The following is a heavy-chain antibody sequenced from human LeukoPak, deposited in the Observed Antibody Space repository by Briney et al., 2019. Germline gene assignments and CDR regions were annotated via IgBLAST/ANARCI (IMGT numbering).Heavy chain of an antibody. J-gene: IGHJ4*02. CDR1: GFSFSTYV. V-gene: IGHV3-33*06. Sequence: PGGSLRLSCEASGFSFSTYVMHWVRQAPGKGLEWVAVIWYDVGNTYYADSVKGRFTISRDNSKNMLYLQMSSLRADDTAVYYCAKAPEPQRRNNYFDYWGQGTLVTVSS. D-gene: IGHD1-14*01. CDR2: IWYDVGNT. CDR3: AKAPEPQRRNNYFDY.